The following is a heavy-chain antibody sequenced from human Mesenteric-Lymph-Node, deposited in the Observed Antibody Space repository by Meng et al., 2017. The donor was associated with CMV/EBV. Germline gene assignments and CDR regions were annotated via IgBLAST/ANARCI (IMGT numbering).Heavy chain of an antibody. CDR2: ITGSGGSS. CDR1: GFTFSSYS. Sequence: GESLKISCAASGFTFSSYSMNWVRQAPGKGLEWVSAITGSGGSSHYADTVKGRFTISRDNSKNTVFLQMNSLRAEDTAVYYCAKFYDFWSGHPYYFYGMDVWGQGTTVTVSS. CDR3: AKFYDFWSGHPYYFYGMDV. V-gene: IGHV3-23*01. D-gene: IGHD3-3*01. J-gene: IGHJ6*02.